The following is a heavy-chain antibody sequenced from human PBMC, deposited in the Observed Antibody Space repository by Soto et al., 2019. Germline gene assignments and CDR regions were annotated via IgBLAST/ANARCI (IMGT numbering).Heavy chain of an antibody. J-gene: IGHJ5*02. Sequence: PSETLSLTCAVYGGSFSGYYWSWIRQPPGKGLEWVGEINHSGSTNYNPSLKSRGTISVDTSKNQFSLKLSSVTAADTAVYYCARRGRYGSGSYYPLLPREGLDPWGQGTLVTVSS. D-gene: IGHD3-10*01. V-gene: IGHV4-34*01. CDR3: ARRGRYGSGSYYPLLPREGLDP. CDR2: INHSGST. CDR1: GGSFSGYY.